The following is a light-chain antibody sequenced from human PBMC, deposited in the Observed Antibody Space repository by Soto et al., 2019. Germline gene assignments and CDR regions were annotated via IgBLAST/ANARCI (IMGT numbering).Light chain of an antibody. V-gene: IGLV1-40*01. Sequence: QSVLTQPPSVSGAPGQRVTISCTGSSSNIGAGYDVHWYQQLPGTAPKLIIYSNNNRPSGVPDRFSGSKSGTSASLAITGLQAEDEADDYCQSFDSSLSGWVFGGGTKVTVL. CDR1: SSNIGAGYD. J-gene: IGLJ3*02. CDR2: SNN. CDR3: QSFDSSLSGWV.